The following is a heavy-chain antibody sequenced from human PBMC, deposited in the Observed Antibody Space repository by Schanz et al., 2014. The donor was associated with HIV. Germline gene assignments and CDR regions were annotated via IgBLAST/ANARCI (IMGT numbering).Heavy chain of an antibody. CDR2: IIPVFGTP. J-gene: IGHJ5*02. CDR1: GGTFSIYA. D-gene: IGHD5-12*01. Sequence: QVQLVQSGAEVKKPGSSVKVSCKASGGTFSIYAISWVRQAPGQGLEWMGGIIPVFGTPKYAQKFQDRVTITADKSTKTVYMELGSLGSDDTAVYYCTRSRYELQWLDVWGQGTLVTVSS. CDR3: TRSRYELQWLDV. V-gene: IGHV1-69*06.